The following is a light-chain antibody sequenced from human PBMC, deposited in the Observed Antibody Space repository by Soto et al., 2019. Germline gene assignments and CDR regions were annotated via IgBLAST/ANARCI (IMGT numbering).Light chain of an antibody. CDR3: QQANSFPRT. Sequence: DIQMTQSPSSVSASVGDRVTITCRGSQDISVWLAWYQQKPGKAPKLLIYAASNLQTGVPSRFSGSGSGTDFTLSINSLQPEDFATYYCQQANSFPRTFGPGTKVDVK. CDR1: QDISVW. CDR2: AAS. J-gene: IGKJ3*01. V-gene: IGKV1D-12*01.